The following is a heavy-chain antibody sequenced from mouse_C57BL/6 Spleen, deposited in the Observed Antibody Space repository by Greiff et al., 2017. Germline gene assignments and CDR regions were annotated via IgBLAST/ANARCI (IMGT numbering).Heavy chain of an antibody. CDR2: ISSGGSYT. J-gene: IGHJ3*01. CDR3: ARPWDGGFAY. Sequence: EVQLVESGGDLVKPGGSLKLSCAASGFTFSSYGMSWVRQTPDKRLEWVATISSGGSYTYYPDSVKGRFTISRDNAKNTLYLQMSSLKSEDTAMYYCARPWDGGFAYWGQGTLVTVSA. CDR1: GFTFSSYG. V-gene: IGHV5-6*01. D-gene: IGHD4-1*01.